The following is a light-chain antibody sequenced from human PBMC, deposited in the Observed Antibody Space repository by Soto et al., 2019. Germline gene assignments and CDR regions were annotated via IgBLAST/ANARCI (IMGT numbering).Light chain of an antibody. V-gene: IGKV1-5*01. CDR1: QSINTW. CDR3: QQYQTYSRT. Sequence: DIQMTQSPSTVSASVGDRITITCRASQSINTWLAWYRQRPGEAPQLLIYDVSTLAMGVPARFSGSGSGTDFTLSISRLQADDFATFYCQQYQTYSRTFGQGTKAEVK. CDR2: DVS. J-gene: IGKJ1*01.